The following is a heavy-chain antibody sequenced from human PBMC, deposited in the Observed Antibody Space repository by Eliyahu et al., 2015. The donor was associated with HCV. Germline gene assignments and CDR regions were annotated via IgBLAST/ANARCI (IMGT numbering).Heavy chain of an antibody. Sequence: EVQLLQSGGGLVQPGGSLXLSCAASGFVXTNSPMSWVRQVPGKGLEWISMIFSDFNXTYYRDSVKGRFDVFRDKSKNTLYLEMNSLRVEDTAVYYCAKGGYEYWGQGTVVSVSS. V-gene: IGHV3-23*03. D-gene: IGHD2-15*01. CDR2: IFSDFNXT. J-gene: IGHJ1*01. CDR1: GFVXTNSP. CDR3: AKGGYEY.